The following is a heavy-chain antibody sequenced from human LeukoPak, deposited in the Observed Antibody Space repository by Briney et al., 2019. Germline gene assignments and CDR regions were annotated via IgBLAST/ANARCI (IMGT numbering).Heavy chain of an antibody. CDR2: IIPIFGTA. CDR1: GGTFSSYA. D-gene: IGHD3-22*01. V-gene: IGHV1-69*06. J-gene: IGHJ4*02. CDR3: ARERYYYDSSGLPDY. Sequence: SVKVSCKASGGTFSSYAISWVRQAPGQGLEWMGGIIPIFGTANYAQKFQGRVTITADKSTSTAYMELSSLRSDDTAVYYCARERYYYDSSGLPDYWGQGTLVTVSS.